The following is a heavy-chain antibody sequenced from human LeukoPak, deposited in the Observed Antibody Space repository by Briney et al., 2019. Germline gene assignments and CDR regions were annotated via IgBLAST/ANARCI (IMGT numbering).Heavy chain of an antibody. V-gene: IGHV3-21*04. CDR2: ISSSSSYI. CDR3: AKLYDYDSGSYFLNDC. CDR1: GFTFSSYS. D-gene: IGHD3-10*01. Sequence: PGGSLRLSCAASGFTFSSYSMNWVRQAPGKGLEWVSSISSSSSYIYYADSVKGRFTISRDNAKNPLYLQMNSLRAEDTAVYYCAKLYDYDSGSYFLNDCWGQGALVTVSS. J-gene: IGHJ4*02.